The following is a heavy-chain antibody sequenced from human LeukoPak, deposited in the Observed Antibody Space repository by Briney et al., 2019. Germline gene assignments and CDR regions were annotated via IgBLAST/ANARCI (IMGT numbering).Heavy chain of an antibody. CDR3: ARDRYYSSESYYGFPPHFDY. J-gene: IGHJ4*02. CDR2: ISGSGGST. D-gene: IGHD3-10*01. V-gene: IGHV3-23*01. CDR1: GFTFSSYA. Sequence: GGSLRLSCAASGFTFSSYAMSWVRQAPGKGLEWVSAISGSGGSTYYADSVKGRFTISRDNSKNTLYLQMNSLRAEDTAVYYCARDRYYSSESYYGFPPHFDYWGQGTLVTVSS.